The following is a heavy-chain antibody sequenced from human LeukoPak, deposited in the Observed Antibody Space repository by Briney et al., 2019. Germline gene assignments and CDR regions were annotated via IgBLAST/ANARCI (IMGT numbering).Heavy chain of an antibody. Sequence: SVKVSCKASGGTFSSYAISWVRQAPGQGLEWMGGIIPIFGTANYAQKFQGRVTITADESTSTAYMELSSLRSEDTAVYYCARRLPVTDVSYYYYGMDVWGQGTTVTVSS. V-gene: IGHV1-69*13. CDR3: ARRLPVTDVSYYYYGMDV. D-gene: IGHD5-18*01. CDR1: GGTFSSYA. J-gene: IGHJ6*02. CDR2: IIPIFGTA.